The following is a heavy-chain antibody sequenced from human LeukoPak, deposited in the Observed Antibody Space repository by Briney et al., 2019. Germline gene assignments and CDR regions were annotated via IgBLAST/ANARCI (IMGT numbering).Heavy chain of an antibody. Sequence: GRSLRLSCAASGFTFNTYSMHWVRQAPGKGLEWVAVISFDGSNKYYAVSVKGRFTISRDNSKNTLYLQMNSLRTEDTAMYYCAREYSSSWYYFDFWGQGTPVTV. CDR1: GFTFNTYS. CDR3: AREYSSSWYYFDF. J-gene: IGHJ4*02. D-gene: IGHD6-13*01. V-gene: IGHV3-30-3*01. CDR2: ISFDGSNK.